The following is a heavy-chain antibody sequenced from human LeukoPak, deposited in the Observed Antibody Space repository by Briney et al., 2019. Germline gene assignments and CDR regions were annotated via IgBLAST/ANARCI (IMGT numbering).Heavy chain of an antibody. CDR2: IYHSGNT. D-gene: IGHD2-21*02. Sequence: SETLSLTCAVSDYSISSAYYWGWIRQPPGKGLEWIGSIYHSGNTDYNPSLKSRVTISVDTSKNQFSLKLRSVTAADTAVYYCARDQAYCGGDCYFGFWGQGTLVTVSS. CDR1: DYSISSAYY. CDR3: ARDQAYCGGDCYFGF. V-gene: IGHV4-38-2*02. J-gene: IGHJ4*02.